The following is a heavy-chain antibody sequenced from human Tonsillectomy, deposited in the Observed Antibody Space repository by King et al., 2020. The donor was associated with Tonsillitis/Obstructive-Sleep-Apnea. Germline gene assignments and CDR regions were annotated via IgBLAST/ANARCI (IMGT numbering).Heavy chain of an antibody. CDR3: AREGEGCTSTSCLNNWFDP. J-gene: IGHJ5*02. Sequence: VQLVESGAEVKKPGASVKVSCKASGYTFTSYGISWVRQAPGHGREGVGWISAYNGNTNYAQKLQGRVTMTTDTSTSTAYMELRSLRSDYTAVYYCAREGEGCTSTSCLNNWFDPWGQGTLVTVSS. CDR1: GYTFTSYG. V-gene: IGHV1-18*01. D-gene: IGHD2-2*01. CDR2: ISAYNGNT.